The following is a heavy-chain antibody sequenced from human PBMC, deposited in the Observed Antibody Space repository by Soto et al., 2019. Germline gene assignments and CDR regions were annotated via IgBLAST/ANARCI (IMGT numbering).Heavy chain of an antibody. CDR3: ATRGTQGRWLEFADY. Sequence: QVQLVQSGAEVKRPGSSVKVSCEASGGTFSSLGFTWVRQAPGQGLEWMGGIIPISGRTTFAPKFPGRVTMTADESTRTTYTELTALTSDDTAIYYCATRGTQGRWLEFADYWGQGTLVTVSS. CDR2: IIPISGRT. CDR1: GGTFSSLG. D-gene: IGHD5-12*01. J-gene: IGHJ4*02. V-gene: IGHV1-69*01.